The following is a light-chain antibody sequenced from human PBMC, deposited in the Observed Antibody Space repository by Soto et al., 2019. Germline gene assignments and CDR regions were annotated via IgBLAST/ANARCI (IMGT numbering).Light chain of an antibody. CDR3: QQTNSFPLT. Sequence: IPMTQSPSSVSASVGDRVTITCRASRHISNYLAWYQQKPGEAPKVLIYGAFTLQTGVASRFSGSGSGTDFILTISSLQPEDFATYYCQQTNSFPLTFGGGTKVEIK. J-gene: IGKJ4*01. CDR2: GAF. CDR1: RHISNY. V-gene: IGKV1D-12*01.